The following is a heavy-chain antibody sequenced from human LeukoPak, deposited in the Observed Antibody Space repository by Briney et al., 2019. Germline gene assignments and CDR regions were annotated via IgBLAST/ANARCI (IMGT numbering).Heavy chain of an antibody. Sequence: GGSLRLSCAASGLNVSSNYMSWVRQAPGKGLEWVSVIYSGGSTYYADSVKGRFIISRDNSKNMLYLQMNSLRAEDTAVYYCARGGYSYGLTYWGQGTLVTVSS. D-gene: IGHD5-18*01. CDR1: GLNVSSNY. CDR3: ARGGYSYGLTY. CDR2: IYSGGST. V-gene: IGHV3-53*01. J-gene: IGHJ4*02.